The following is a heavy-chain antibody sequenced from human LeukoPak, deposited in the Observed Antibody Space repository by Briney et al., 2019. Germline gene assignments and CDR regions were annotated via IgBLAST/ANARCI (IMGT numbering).Heavy chain of an antibody. V-gene: IGHV1-8*03. Sequence: ASVKVSCKASGYTFTSYDINWVRQATGQGLEWMGWMNPNSGNTGYAQKFQGRVTITRNTSISTAYMELSSLRSEDTAVYYCARGWLPTDAFDIWGQGTMVTVSS. CDR1: GYTFTSYD. J-gene: IGHJ3*02. CDR2: MNPNSGNT. D-gene: IGHD5-12*01. CDR3: ARGWLPTDAFDI.